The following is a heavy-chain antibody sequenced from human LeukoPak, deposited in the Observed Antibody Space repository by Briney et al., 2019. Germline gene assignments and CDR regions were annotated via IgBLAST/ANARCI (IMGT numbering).Heavy chain of an antibody. V-gene: IGHV1-2*02. CDR3: ARVVSSTGRFDP. D-gene: IGHD2-2*01. CDR2: INPNSGGT. J-gene: IGHJ5*02. Sequence: ASVTVSCKASGYTFTGYYMHWVRQAPGQGLEWMGWINPNSGGTNYAQKFQGRVTMTRDTSISTAYMELSRLRSDDTAVYYCARVVSSTGRFDPWGQGTLVTVSS. CDR1: GYTFTGYY.